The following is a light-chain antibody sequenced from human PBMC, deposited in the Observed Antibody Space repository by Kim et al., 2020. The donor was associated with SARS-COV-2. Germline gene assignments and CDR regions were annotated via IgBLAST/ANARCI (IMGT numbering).Light chain of an antibody. J-gene: IGLJ2*01. CDR2: GKN. Sequence: SSELTQDPAVSVALGQTVRITCQGDSLRSYYASWYQQKPGQAPVLVIYGKNNRPSGIPDRFSGSSSGNTASLTITGAQAEDEAHYYCNSRDSSGNHPFGG. CDR3: NSRDSSGNHP. CDR1: SLRSYY. V-gene: IGLV3-19*01.